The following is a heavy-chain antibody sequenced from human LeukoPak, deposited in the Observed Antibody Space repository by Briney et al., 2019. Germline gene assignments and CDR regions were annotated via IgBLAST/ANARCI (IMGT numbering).Heavy chain of an antibody. CDR1: GFTFNTYS. Sequence: GGSLRLSCAASGFTFNTYSMNWVRQAPGKGLEWVSVISPTSTYIYYADSVRGRFTISRDNAKNPLYLQMNSLRAEDMAVYYCARHEPVVTLSSYYYGMDVWGQGTTVTVSS. CDR3: ARHEPVVTLSSYYYGMDV. CDR2: ISPTSTYI. D-gene: IGHD4-23*01. J-gene: IGHJ6*02. V-gene: IGHV3-21*01.